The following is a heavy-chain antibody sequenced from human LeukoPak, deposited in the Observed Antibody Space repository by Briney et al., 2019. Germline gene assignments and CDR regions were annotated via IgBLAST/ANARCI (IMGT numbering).Heavy chain of an antibody. CDR2: INHSGST. V-gene: IGHV4-34*01. CDR3: ARGGTTARGPSSYAGVY. CDR1: GGSFSGYY. J-gene: IGHJ4*02. Sequence: SETLSLTCAVYGGSFSGYYWSWIRQPPGKGLEWIGEINHSGSTNYNPSLKSRVTISVDTSKNQFSLKLSSVTAADTAVYYCARGGTTARGPSSYAGVYWGQGTLVTVSS. D-gene: IGHD1-7*01.